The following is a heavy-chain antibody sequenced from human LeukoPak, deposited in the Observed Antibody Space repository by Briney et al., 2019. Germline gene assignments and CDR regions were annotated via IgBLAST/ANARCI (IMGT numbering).Heavy chain of an antibody. J-gene: IGHJ3*02. CDR2: ISAYNGNT. V-gene: IGHV1-18*01. CDR1: GYTFTSYG. D-gene: IGHD3-10*01. Sequence: ASVKVSCKASGYTFTSYGISWVQQAPGQGLEWMGWISAYNGNTNYAQKLQGRVTMTTDTSTSTAYMELRSLRSDDTAVYYCARGRRITMVRETIDAFDIWGQGTMVTVSS. CDR3: ARGRRITMVRETIDAFDI.